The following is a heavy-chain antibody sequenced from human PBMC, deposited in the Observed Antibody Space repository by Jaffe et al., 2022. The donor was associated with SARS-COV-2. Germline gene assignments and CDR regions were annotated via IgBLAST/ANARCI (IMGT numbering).Heavy chain of an antibody. V-gene: IGHV4-31*03. D-gene: IGHD2-15*01. Sequence: QVQLQESGPGLVKPSQTLSLTCTVSGGSISSGGYYWSWIRQHPGKGLEWIGYIYYSGSTDYNPSLKSRLTISVDTSKNQFSLRLSSVTAADTAVYYCARDKICSGGNCYDSFDIWGQGTMVTVSS. J-gene: IGHJ3*02. CDR3: ARDKICSGGNCYDSFDI. CDR1: GGSISSGGYY. CDR2: IYYSGST.